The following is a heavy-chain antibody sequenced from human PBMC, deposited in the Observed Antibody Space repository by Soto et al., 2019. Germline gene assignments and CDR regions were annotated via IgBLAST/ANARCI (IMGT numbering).Heavy chain of an antibody. V-gene: IGHV4-34*01. CDR1: GGSFSGYY. CDR3: ARASGTDIVVVVAATDWFDP. J-gene: IGHJ5*02. Sequence: QVQLQQWGAGLLKPSETLSLTCAVYGGSFSGYYWSWIRQPPGKGLEWIGEINHSGSTTYNPSLKSRVTISVDTSKNQFSLKLSSVTAADTAVYYCARASGTDIVVVVAATDWFDPWGQGTLVTVSS. D-gene: IGHD2-15*01. CDR2: INHSGST.